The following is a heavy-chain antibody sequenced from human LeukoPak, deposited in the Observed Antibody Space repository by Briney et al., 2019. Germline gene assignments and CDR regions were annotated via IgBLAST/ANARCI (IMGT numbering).Heavy chain of an antibody. CDR1: GFTFSSYA. CDR2: ISGSGGST. D-gene: IGHD2-15*01. J-gene: IGHJ4*02. Sequence: GGSLRLSCAASGFTFSSYAMSWVRQAPGKGLEWVSAISGSGGSTYYADSVKGRFTISRDNSKNTLYLQMNSLRAEDTAVYYCAKGPHCSGGSCYSWDSDYWGQGTLVTVSS. CDR3: AKGPHCSGGSCYSWDSDY. V-gene: IGHV3-23*01.